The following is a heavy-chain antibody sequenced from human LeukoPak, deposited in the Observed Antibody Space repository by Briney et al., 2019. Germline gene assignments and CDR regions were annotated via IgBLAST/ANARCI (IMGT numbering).Heavy chain of an antibody. CDR3: ARGFLVVVPAAIGSYYFDY. J-gene: IGHJ4*02. CDR1: GGSFRGYY. CDR2: INHSGST. Sequence: SSETLSLTCAVYGGSFRGYYWSWIRQPPGKGLEWIGEINHSGSTNYNPSLKSRVTISVDTSKNQFSLKLSSVTAADTAVYYCARGFLVVVPAAIGSYYFDYWGQGTLVTVSS. V-gene: IGHV4-34*01. D-gene: IGHD2-2*01.